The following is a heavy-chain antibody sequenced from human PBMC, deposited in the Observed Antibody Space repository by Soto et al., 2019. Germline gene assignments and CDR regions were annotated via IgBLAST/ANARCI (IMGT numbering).Heavy chain of an antibody. D-gene: IGHD1-26*01. CDR3: ARDLIIVGASKWFDP. J-gene: IGHJ5*02. V-gene: IGHV1-18*01. CDR2: ISAYSSNT. CDR1: GYTFTSYG. Sequence: ASVKVSCKASGYTFTSYGISWVRQAPGQGLEWMGWISAYSSNTNYAQKLQGRVTMTTDTSTSTAYMELRSLRSDDTAVYYCARDLIIVGASKWFDPWGQGTLVTVSS.